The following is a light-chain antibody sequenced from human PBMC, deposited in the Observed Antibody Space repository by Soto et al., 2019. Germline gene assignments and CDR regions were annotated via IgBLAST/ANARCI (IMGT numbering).Light chain of an antibody. CDR3: SSYTGSNTLL. CDR2: EVT. J-gene: IGLJ2*01. V-gene: IGLV2-14*01. Sequence: QSALTQPASVSGSPGQSITISCTGTSSDIGGYNYVSWYQQYPGKAPKLIISEVTDRPSGVSDRFSGSKSGNTASLTISGLQAADEADYYCSSYTGSNTLLFGGGTKVTVL. CDR1: SSDIGGYNY.